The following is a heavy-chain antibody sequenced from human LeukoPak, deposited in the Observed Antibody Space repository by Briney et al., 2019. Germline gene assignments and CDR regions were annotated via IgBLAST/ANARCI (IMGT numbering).Heavy chain of an antibody. CDR3: SSLYYYESSGYTIFDY. Sequence: PGGSLRLSCAASGFTFSSYAKSWVRQAPGKGLEWVSAISGSGGSTYYADSVKGRFTISRDNSKNTLYLQMNSLRAEDTAVYYCSSLYYYESSGYTIFDYWGQGTLVTVSS. D-gene: IGHD3-22*01. CDR2: ISGSGGST. V-gene: IGHV3-23*01. CDR1: GFTFSSYA. J-gene: IGHJ4*02.